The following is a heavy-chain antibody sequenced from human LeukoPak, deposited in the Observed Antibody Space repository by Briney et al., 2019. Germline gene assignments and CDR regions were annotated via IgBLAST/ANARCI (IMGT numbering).Heavy chain of an antibody. V-gene: IGHV1-46*01. J-gene: IGHJ3*02. CDR1: GYTFTSYY. D-gene: IGHD3-10*01. Sequence: ASVKVSCKASGYTFTSYYMHWVRQAPGQGLEWMGIINPSGGSTSYAQKFQGRVTMTRDMSTSTVYMELSSLRSDDTAVYYCATGTHMVRGANAFAIWGQGTMVTVSS. CDR3: ATGTHMVRGANAFAI. CDR2: INPSGGST.